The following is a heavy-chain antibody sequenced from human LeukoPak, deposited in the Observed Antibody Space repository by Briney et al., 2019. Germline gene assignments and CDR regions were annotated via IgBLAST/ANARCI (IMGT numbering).Heavy chain of an antibody. V-gene: IGHV4-39*01. CDR2: IYYSGST. CDR1: GGSISSSSYY. Sequence: SETLSLTCTVSGGSISSSSYYWGWIRQPPGKGLEWIGSIYYSGSTYYNPSLKSRVTISVDTSKNQFSLKPSSLTAADTAVYYCERSLEQQLVVDSWGKGTLVTVSS. CDR3: ERSLEQQLVVDS. J-gene: IGHJ4*02. D-gene: IGHD6-13*01.